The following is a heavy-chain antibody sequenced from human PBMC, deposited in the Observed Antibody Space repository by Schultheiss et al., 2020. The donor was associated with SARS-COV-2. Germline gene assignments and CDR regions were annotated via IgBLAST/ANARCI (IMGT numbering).Heavy chain of an antibody. V-gene: IGHV4-34*01. Sequence: SETLSLTCAVYGGSFSGYYWSWIRQPPGKGLEWIGSIYYSGSTYYNPSLKSRVNISVDRSKNQFSLKLSSVTAADTAVYYCARATTVTTFFYDYYGMDVWGQGTTVTVSS. CDR2: IYYSGST. J-gene: IGHJ6*02. CDR3: ARATTVTTFFYDYYGMDV. D-gene: IGHD4-11*01. CDR1: GGSFSGYY.